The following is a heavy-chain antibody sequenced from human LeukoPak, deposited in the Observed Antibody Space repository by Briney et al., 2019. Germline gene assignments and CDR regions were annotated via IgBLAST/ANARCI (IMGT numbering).Heavy chain of an antibody. Sequence: GRSLRLSCAASGFTFNRYGMHWVRQAPGKGLEWVAVIYFDGTNEFYADSVQGRFIISRDNSRNTLYLQMNSLRAEDTAVYYCARDAYCSTTTCDDRERRDYWGQGTLVTVSS. CDR2: IYFDGTNE. J-gene: IGHJ4*02. CDR1: GFTFNRYG. CDR3: ARDAYCSTTTCDDRERRDY. V-gene: IGHV3-33*01. D-gene: IGHD2-2*01.